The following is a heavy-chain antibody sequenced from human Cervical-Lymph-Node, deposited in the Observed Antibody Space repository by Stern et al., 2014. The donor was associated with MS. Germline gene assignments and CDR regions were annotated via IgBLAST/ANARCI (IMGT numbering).Heavy chain of an antibody. Sequence: QVQLVESGGEVKKPGASVKVSCKASGHTFIKDGFSWVRQAPGQGLEWMGWINVGNGHRKYSEKVQGRINITRDISASTVYMDLSSLRSEDTAVYYCARTPGRAYGDYVDYFYYGMDVWGQGTTVIVSS. J-gene: IGHJ6*02. D-gene: IGHD4-17*01. CDR3: ARTPGRAYGDYVDYFYYGMDV. CDR2: INVGNGHR. CDR1: GHTFIKDG. V-gene: IGHV1-3*01.